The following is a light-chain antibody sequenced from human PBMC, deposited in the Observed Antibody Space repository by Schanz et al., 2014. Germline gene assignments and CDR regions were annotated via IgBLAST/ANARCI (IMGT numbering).Light chain of an antibody. Sequence: GDRVTITCRARQNINSWLAWYQQKPGKAPKLLIYKASSLQSGVPSRFSGSGSGTEFTLTISSLQPDDFATYYCQQYDSFPFTFGGGTKVEIK. V-gene: IGKV1-5*03. J-gene: IGKJ4*01. CDR3: QQYDSFPFT. CDR2: KAS. CDR1: QNINSW.